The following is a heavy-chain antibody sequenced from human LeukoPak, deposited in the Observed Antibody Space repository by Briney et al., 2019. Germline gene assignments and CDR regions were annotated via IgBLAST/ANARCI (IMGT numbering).Heavy chain of an antibody. CDR3: ERDRIGGRFGETGDY. CDR2: INPNSGGT. V-gene: IGHV1-2*02. J-gene: IGHJ4*02. CDR1: GYTFSCYY. Sequence: GASVKVSCKASGYTFSCYYMSWVRQAPGQGLEWMGWINPNSGGTNYAQKFQGRVTMTRDTSISTAYMELSRLRSDDTAVYYCERDRIGGRFGETGDYGGGGTVVTVS. D-gene: IGHD3-10*01.